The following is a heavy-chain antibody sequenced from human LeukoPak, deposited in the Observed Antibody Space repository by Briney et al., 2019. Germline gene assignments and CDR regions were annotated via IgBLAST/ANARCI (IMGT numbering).Heavy chain of an antibody. CDR2: IYYSGST. J-gene: IGHJ3*02. V-gene: IGHV4-59*12. D-gene: IGHD4-23*01. CDR1: GGSISSYY. CDR3: VALGKRGGAFDT. Sequence: SETLSLTCTVSGGSISSYYWSWIRQPPGKGLEWIGYIYYSGSTNYNPSLKSRVTISVDTSTNQFSLKLRSVTAADTAAYYCVALGKRGGAFDTWGQGTMVTVSS.